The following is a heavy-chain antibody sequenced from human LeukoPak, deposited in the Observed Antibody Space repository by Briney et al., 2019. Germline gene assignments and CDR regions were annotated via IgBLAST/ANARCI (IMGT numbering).Heavy chain of an antibody. V-gene: IGHV3-11*01. Sequence: GGSLRLSCAASGFTFSDYYMSWIRQAPGKGLEWVSYISTSGSAKYYAGSVKGRFTISRDNAKNSLYLQMNNLRAEDTAMYYCGSPKAGVVVPSNSFDSWGQGTLVTVSS. CDR1: GFTFSDYY. CDR2: ISTSGSAK. D-gene: IGHD2-21*01. CDR3: GSPKAGVVVPSNSFDS. J-gene: IGHJ4*02.